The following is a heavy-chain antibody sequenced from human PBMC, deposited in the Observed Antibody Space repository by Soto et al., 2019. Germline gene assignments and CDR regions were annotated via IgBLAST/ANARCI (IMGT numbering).Heavy chain of an antibody. V-gene: IGHV3-74*01. CDR3: AGLGSYREYSMDV. D-gene: IGHD3-10*01. Sequence: EVQLVESGGGLVQPGGSLRLSCAASGFTFSSYWMHWVRQAPGKGLVWVSRINSDGSSTSYADSVKGRFTISRDNAKNTLYRLMNRLTAVDTAVYYCAGLGSYREYSMDVWGQGTTVTVSS. CDR1: GFTFSSYW. CDR2: INSDGSST. J-gene: IGHJ6*02.